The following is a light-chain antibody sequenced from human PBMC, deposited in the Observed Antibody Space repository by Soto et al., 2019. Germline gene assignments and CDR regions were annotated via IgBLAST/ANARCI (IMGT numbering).Light chain of an antibody. J-gene: IGKJ1*01. CDR2: GAS. V-gene: IGKV3-20*01. CDR1: QSVSSSY. Sequence: EIVLTQSPGTLSLSPGERATLSCRASQSVSSSYLAWYQQKPGQAPRLLIYGASSRATGIPDRFSGSGSGTDFTLTISRLEPEDFAVHYCQQYGSSRTFGQGTKVEIK. CDR3: QQYGSSRT.